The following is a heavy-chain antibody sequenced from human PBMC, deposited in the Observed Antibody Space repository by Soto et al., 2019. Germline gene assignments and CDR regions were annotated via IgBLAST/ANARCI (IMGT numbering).Heavy chain of an antibody. V-gene: IGHV2-5*01. D-gene: IGHD3-10*01. CDR1: GFSLKSSGVG. Sequence: QITLKESGPTLVKPTQTLTLTCTFSGFSLKSSGVGVAWIRQPPGKALEWLALVYWSDEKRYSPSLKNRLTITKDTSKNEVVLTMTNMDPLDTATYYCAHKEYSFAPGTYYNVRWFDPWGQGILVTVSS. CDR3: AHKEYSFAPGTYYNVRWFDP. CDR2: VYWSDEK. J-gene: IGHJ5*02.